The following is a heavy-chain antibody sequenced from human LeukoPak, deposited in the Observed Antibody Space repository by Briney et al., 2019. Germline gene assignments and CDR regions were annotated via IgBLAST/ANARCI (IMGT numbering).Heavy chain of an antibody. CDR1: GLTLSTYA. CDR2: TSSSDAGT. Sequence: GGSLRLSCAASGLTLSTYAMSWVRQTPGKGLEWVAATSSSDAGTYHADSVRGRFTISRDNSKNTLYLQMNSLRAEDAAVYFCAKAPVTSCRGAYCYPFDSWGQGTLVTVSS. J-gene: IGHJ4*02. CDR3: AKAPVTSCRGAYCYPFDS. D-gene: IGHD2-21*01. V-gene: IGHV3-23*01.